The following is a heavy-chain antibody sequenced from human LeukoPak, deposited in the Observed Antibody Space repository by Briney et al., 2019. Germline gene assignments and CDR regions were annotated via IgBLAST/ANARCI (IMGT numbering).Heavy chain of an antibody. V-gene: IGHV3-64D*09. CDR2: ISSNGGST. CDR1: GFTLSSYA. Sequence: GGSLRLSCSVSGFTLSSYAMHWVRQAPGKGLKYVSAISSNGGSTFYADSVRGRFTISRDNSKNTLYLQMSSLRPEDTAVYYCVMAISGYDPQRFDYWGQGTLVTVSS. J-gene: IGHJ4*02. CDR3: VMAISGYDPQRFDY. D-gene: IGHD5-12*01.